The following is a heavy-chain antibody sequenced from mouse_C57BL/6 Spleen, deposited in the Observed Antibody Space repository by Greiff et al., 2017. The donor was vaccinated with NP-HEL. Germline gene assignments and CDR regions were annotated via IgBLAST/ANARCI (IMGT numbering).Heavy chain of an antibody. V-gene: IGHV8-12*01. CDR3: ARDYGNYVYAMDY. D-gene: IGHD2-1*01. CDR1: GFSLSTSGMG. CDR2: IYWDDDK. Sequence: QVQLQESGPGILQSSQTLSLTCSFSGFSLSTSGMGVSWIRQPSGKGLEWLAHIYWDDDKRYNPSLKSRLTISKDTSRNQVFLKITSVDTADTATYYCARDYGNYVYAMDYWGQGTSVTVSS. J-gene: IGHJ4*01.